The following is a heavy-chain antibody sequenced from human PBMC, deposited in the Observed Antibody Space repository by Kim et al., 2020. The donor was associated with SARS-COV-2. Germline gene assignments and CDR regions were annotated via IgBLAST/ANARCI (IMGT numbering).Heavy chain of an antibody. Sequence: SETLSLTCTVSGGSISSGGYYWSWIRQHPGKGLEWIGYIYYSGSTYYNPSLKSRVTISVDTSKNQFSLKLSSVTAADTAVYYCARAPVSSSWAHYSFDYWGQGTLVTFSS. J-gene: IGHJ4*02. CDR1: GGSISSGGYY. CDR2: IYYSGST. CDR3: ARAPVSSSWAHYSFDY. V-gene: IGHV4-31*03. D-gene: IGHD6-13*01.